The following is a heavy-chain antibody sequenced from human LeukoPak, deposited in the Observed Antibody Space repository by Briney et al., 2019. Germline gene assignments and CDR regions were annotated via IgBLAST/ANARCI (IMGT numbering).Heavy chain of an antibody. CDR1: GFTFTDHY. CDR3: ARISVSSGHYYAAD. D-gene: IGHD3-10*01. J-gene: IGHJ4*02. Sequence: PGGSLRLSCAVSGFTFTDHYMDWVRPAPGEGLAWVGRSRDKGRSYTTEYAASVEGRFTISRDDSKNSLYLQMNSLKTEDTAVYYCARISVSSGHYYAADWGQGTLVTVSS. CDR2: SRDKGRSYTT. V-gene: IGHV3-72*01.